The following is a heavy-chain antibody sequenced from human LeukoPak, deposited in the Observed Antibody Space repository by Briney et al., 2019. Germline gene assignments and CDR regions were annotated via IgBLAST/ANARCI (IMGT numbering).Heavy chain of an antibody. Sequence: SETLSLTCTVSGYSISSGYYWGWIRQPPGKGLEWIGSIYHSGSTYYNPSLKSRVTISVDTSKNHFSLRLSSVTAADTAMYYCARGTLYSGWSYYFDYWGQGSQVTVSS. CDR1: GYSISSGYY. D-gene: IGHD6-19*01. J-gene: IGHJ4*02. V-gene: IGHV4-38-2*02. CDR3: ARGTLYSGWSYYFDY. CDR2: IYHSGST.